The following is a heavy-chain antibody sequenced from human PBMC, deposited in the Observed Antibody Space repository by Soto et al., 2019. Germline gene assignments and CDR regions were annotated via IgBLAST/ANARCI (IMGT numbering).Heavy chain of an antibody. CDR3: SRGHAPPLY. CDR1: GGSFIDYY. V-gene: IGHV4-34*01. J-gene: IGHJ4*02. CDR2: INDGGST. Sequence: QVQLQQWGAGLLKPSETLSLTCAVYGGSFIDYYWSWIRQPPGKGLEWIGEINDGGSTNYNPSLKSRVTISVDTSKNQFSLKLTSVTAADTAVYYCSRGHAPPLYWGQGTLVIVSS.